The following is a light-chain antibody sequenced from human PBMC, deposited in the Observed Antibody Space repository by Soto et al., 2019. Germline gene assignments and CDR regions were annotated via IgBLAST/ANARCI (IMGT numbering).Light chain of an antibody. Sequence: EIVLTQSPGTLSLSPGERATLSCRASQSVSISYLAWYQQKPGQPPRLLIYGACSRATGIPDSLSGSGSGTDFTLTLTRLEPGDFAVYYGEHYRPSFRGGTKVQIK. J-gene: IGKJ4*01. V-gene: IGKV3-20*01. CDR2: GAC. CDR1: QSVSISY. CDR3: EHYRPS.